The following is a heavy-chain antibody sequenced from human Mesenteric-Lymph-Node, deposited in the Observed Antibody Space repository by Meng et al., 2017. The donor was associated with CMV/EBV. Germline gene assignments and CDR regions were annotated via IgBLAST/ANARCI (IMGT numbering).Heavy chain of an antibody. D-gene: IGHD6-25*01. J-gene: IGHJ4*02. CDR3: AREKQRVPDFYFDY. CDR1: GGSSSSGGHC. V-gene: IGHV4-31*02. Sequence: SGGSSSSGGHCWSWIRQHPGKDLQCIRYIYFNGSTYYNPSLKSRVIISLDTSKTQFSLKVSSVTAADTAVYYCAREKQRVPDFYFDYWGQGALVTVSS. CDR2: IYFNGST.